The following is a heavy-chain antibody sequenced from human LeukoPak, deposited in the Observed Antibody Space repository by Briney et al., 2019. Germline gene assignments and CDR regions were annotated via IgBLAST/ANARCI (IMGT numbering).Heavy chain of an antibody. CDR1: GFKFDAYA. D-gene: IGHD6-19*01. V-gene: IGHV3-9*01. J-gene: IGHJ4*01. CDR2: ISWNGGFM. CDR3: AKVRGTYSSGFYFDS. Sequence: PGRSLRLSCAASGFKFDAYAIHWVRQPPGKGLEWLSIISWNGGFMDYADSVKGRFTVSRDNVKNSLYLDMNNLRPEDTAFYYCAKVRGTYSSGFYFDSWGHATLVTVSS.